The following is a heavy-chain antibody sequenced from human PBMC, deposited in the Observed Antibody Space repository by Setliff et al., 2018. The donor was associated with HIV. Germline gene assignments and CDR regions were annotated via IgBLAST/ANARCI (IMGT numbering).Heavy chain of an antibody. CDR3: ARGMIWGAYYYYMDV. D-gene: IGHD3-16*01. CDR1: GDSISSYY. Sequence: SETLSLTCTVSGDSISSYYWTWIRQPPGKGLEWIGYIFISGITNYNPSLKSRVTISVDSSKDQFSLHLSSVTAADTAVYYCARGMIWGAYYYYMDVWGTGTTVTVSS. CDR2: IFISGIT. V-gene: IGHV4-4*08. J-gene: IGHJ6*03.